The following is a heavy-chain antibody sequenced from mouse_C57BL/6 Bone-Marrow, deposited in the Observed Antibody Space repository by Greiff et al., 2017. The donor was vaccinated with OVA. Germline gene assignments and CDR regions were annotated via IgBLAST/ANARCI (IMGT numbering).Heavy chain of an antibody. V-gene: IGHV14-4*01. Sequence: EVQLQQSGAELVRPGASVKLSCTASGFNIKDDYMHWVKQRPEQGLEWIGWIDPENGDTEYASKFQGKATITADTSSNTAYLQLSSLTSEVTAVYYCTTATVVGDYFDYWGQGTTLTVSS. CDR2: IDPENGDT. J-gene: IGHJ2*01. CDR1: GFNIKDDY. CDR3: TTATVVGDYFDY. D-gene: IGHD1-1*01.